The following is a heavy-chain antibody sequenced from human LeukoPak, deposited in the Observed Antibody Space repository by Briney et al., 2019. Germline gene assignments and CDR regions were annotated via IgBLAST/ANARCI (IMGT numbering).Heavy chain of an antibody. CDR2: VNPNSGGT. J-gene: IGHJ5*02. V-gene: IGHV1-2*02. D-gene: IGHD6-19*01. CDR3: ARDRSSGWFDP. CDR1: VYTLTGYY. Sequence: ASVKVSCKPSVYTLTGYYMHWVRPAPGQGREWMGWVNPNSGGTNYAQKFQGRVTMTRDTSISTAYMELSRLRSDDTAVYYCARDRSSGWFDPWGQGTLVTVSS.